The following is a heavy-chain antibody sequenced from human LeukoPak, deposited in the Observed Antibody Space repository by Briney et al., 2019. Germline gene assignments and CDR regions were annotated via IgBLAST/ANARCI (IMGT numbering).Heavy chain of an antibody. CDR1: GFTFSNAW. CDR3: TTDLEAVAGVFDY. J-gene: IGHJ4*02. V-gene: IGHV3-15*01. CDR2: IKSKTDGGTT. D-gene: IGHD6-19*01. Sequence: GGSLRLSCAASGFTFSNAWMSWVRQAPGKGLEWGVRIKSKTDGGTTDYAAPVKGRFTISRDDSKNTLYQQMNSLKTEDTAVYYCTTDLEAVAGVFDYWGQGTLVTVSS.